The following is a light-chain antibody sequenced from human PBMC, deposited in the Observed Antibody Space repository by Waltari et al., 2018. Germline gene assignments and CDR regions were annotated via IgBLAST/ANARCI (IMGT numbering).Light chain of an antibody. V-gene: IGLV2-23*02. CDR2: EVS. J-gene: IGLJ2*01. CDR3: CSYARSGAVV. Sequence: QSALTQPASVSGSPGQSITISCTGTNSDIGSYNLVSWYQHNPGKAPKLLIYEVSKRPSGVSLRCAASKSGNTASLTIAGLQAEDEADYYCCSYARSGAVVFGGGTKLTVL. CDR1: NSDIGSYNL.